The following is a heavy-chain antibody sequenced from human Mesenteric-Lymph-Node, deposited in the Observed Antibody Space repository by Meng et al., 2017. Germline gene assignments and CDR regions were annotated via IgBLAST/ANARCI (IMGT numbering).Heavy chain of an antibody. CDR2: ISGSGVST. V-gene: IGHV3-23*01. D-gene: IGHD3-16*01. CDR1: GFTFNNYA. J-gene: IGHJ6*02. CDR3: AKGGYYDLVWGNNADYYGMDV. Sequence: GGSLRLSCAASGFTFNNYAMSWVRQAPGRGLEWVSAISGSGVSTFYADSVKGRFTISRDNSKNTLYVQRNSLRAEDTAVYYCAKGGYYDLVWGNNADYYGMDVWGQGTTVTVSS.